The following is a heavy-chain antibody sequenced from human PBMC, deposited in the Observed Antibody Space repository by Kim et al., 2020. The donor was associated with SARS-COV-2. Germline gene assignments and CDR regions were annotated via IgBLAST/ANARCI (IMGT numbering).Heavy chain of an antibody. J-gene: IGHJ4*02. V-gene: IGHV3-21*01. D-gene: IGHD3-22*01. CDR3: ARAAANDSSGYWEYYFDY. Sequence: GGSLRLSCAASGFTFSSYSMNWVRQAPGKGLEWVSSISSSSSYIYYADSVKGRFTISRDNAKNSLYLQMNSLRAEDTAVYYCARAAANDSSGYWEYYFDYWGQGTLVTVSS. CDR2: ISSSSSYI. CDR1: GFTFSSYS.